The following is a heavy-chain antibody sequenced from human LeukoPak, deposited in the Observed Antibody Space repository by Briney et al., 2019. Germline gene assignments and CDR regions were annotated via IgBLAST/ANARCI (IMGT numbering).Heavy chain of an antibody. CDR3: ATPGAAGTLPFDY. D-gene: IGHD6-13*01. J-gene: IGHJ4*02. CDR1: GYRFSSYW. Sequence: GESLKISCKGSGYRFSSYWIGWVRQLPGKGLAWMGIIYPGDSDTRYSPSFQGQVTISADKSISTAYLQWSSLKASDTAMYYCATPGAAGTLPFDYWGQGTLVTVSS. V-gene: IGHV5-51*01. CDR2: IYPGDSDT.